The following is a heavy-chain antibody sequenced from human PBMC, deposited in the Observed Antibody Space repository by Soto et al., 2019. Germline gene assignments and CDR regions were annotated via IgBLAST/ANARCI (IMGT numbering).Heavy chain of an antibody. V-gene: IGHV3-30*18. CDR1: GFSFSRYG. CDR3: AKDGYKYKYYSDY. D-gene: IGHD5-18*01. Sequence: GGPLRLSCAASGFSFSRYGIHWVRQAPGKGLEWVAVISKDGGDKEYAESVKGRCTISRENSKSTVYLQMNSLRVEDTAVYYCAKDGYKYKYYSDYWGQGTLVTVSS. CDR2: ISKDGGDK. J-gene: IGHJ4*02.